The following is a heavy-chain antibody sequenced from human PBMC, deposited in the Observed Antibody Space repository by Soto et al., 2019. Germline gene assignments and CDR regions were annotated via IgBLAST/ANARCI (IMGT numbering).Heavy chain of an antibody. CDR2: INHSGST. D-gene: IGHD3-10*02. J-gene: IGHJ4*02. Sequence: SETQSLTSTVYGGNFGGYYWSWIRQPPGKGLEWIGEINHSGSTNYNPSLKSRVTISVDTSKNQFSLKLSSVTAADTAVYYCARGNSDYVRNFDYWGQGTLVTVSS. CDR3: ARGNSDYVRNFDY. V-gene: IGHV4-34*01. CDR1: GGNFGGYY.